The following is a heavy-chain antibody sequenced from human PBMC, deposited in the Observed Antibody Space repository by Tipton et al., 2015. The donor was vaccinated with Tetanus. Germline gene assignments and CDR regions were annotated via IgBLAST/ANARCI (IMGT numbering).Heavy chain of an antibody. Sequence: QLVQSGAEVKQPGESLKISCKGSGYMFSSHWIGWVRQVPGKGLEWLGTIYPGDSYSTYSPSFEGQVTISVDRSIDTAYLQWSSLKASDTAIYCCARPLTSVAFGGFAFDVWGQGTLVTVSS. J-gene: IGHJ3*01. V-gene: IGHV5-51*01. CDR2: IYPGDSYS. CDR3: ARPLTSVAFGGFAFDV. CDR1: GYMFSSHW. D-gene: IGHD3-16*01.